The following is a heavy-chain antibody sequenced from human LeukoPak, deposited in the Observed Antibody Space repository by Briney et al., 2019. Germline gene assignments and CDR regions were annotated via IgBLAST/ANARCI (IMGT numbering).Heavy chain of an antibody. CDR2: MNPNSGAT. J-gene: IGHJ5*02. D-gene: IGHD4-23*01. Sequence: ASVKVSCKGSGYTFTYYYLHWVRQAPGQGVEWMGWMNPNSGATEYQQNFQGRVTMTRDTSISTAYLEVFSLTSDDAAVYYCARGAYYGDNFPLHHWGQGSLVIVSS. V-gene: IGHV1-2*02. CDR3: ARGAYYGDNFPLHH. CDR1: GYTFTYYY.